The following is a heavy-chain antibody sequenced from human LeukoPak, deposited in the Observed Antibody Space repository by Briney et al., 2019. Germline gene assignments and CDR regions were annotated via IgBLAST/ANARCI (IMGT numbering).Heavy chain of an antibody. D-gene: IGHD3-10*01. J-gene: IGHJ6*03. CDR2: INPSGGNT. Sequence: WASVKVSCKASGYTFTSYYMHWVRQAPGQGLEWMGIINPSGGNTSYAQKFQGRVTMTRDMSTSTVYMELSSLRSEDTAVYYCARDRGNYYGSGSYFNYYYYYYMDVWGKGTTVTVSS. V-gene: IGHV1-46*01. CDR3: ARDRGNYYGSGSYFNYYYYYYMDV. CDR1: GYTFTSYY.